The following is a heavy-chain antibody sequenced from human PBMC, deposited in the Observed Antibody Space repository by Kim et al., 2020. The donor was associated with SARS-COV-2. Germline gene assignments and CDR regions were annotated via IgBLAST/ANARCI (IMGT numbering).Heavy chain of an antibody. Sequence: ASVKVSCKASGYTFTSYGISWVRQAPGQGLEWMGWFSAYNGNTNYAQKLQGRVTMTTDTSTSTAYMELRSLRSDDTAVYYCARDGQYYYDSSGYYEAWFDPWGQGTLVTVSS. D-gene: IGHD3-22*01. CDR2: FSAYNGNT. V-gene: IGHV1-18*01. CDR1: GYTFTSYG. CDR3: ARDGQYYYDSSGYYEAWFDP. J-gene: IGHJ5*02.